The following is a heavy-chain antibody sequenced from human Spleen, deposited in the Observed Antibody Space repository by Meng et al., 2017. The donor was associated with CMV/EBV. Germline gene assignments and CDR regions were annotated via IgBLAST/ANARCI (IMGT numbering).Heavy chain of an antibody. J-gene: IGHJ4*02. CDR1: GFTLSSYS. Sequence: LRLSCAASGFTLSSYSMNWVRQAPGKGLEWVSSISSSSSYIYYADSVKGRFTISRDNAKNSLYLQMNSLRAEDTAVYYCASLPVGGYWGQGTLVTVSS. CDR2: ISSSSSYI. D-gene: IGHD3-16*01. CDR3: ASLPVGGY. V-gene: IGHV3-21*01.